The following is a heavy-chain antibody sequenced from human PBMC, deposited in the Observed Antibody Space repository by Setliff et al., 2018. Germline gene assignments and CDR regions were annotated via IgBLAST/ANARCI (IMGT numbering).Heavy chain of an antibody. D-gene: IGHD3-3*01. CDR3: ARMSRYSEFWSGYAEDYYSSYIDV. J-gene: IGHJ6*03. CDR2: IYSSGTT. CDR1: CDSLTRSSSW. V-gene: IGHV4-61*05. Sequence: PSETLSLTCSVFCDSLTRSSSWWGWIRQPAGKGLEWIGNIYSSGTTKYNPSLKSRVTISVDTSKRQFSLNLLSVTAADTAVYYCARMSRYSEFWSGYAEDYYSSYIDVWGTGATVTVSS.